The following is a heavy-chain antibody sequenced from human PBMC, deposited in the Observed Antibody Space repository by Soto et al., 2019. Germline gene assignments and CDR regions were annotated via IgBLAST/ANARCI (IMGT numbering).Heavy chain of an antibody. CDR3: ARSTGYCSSTSCPYGMDV. J-gene: IGHJ6*02. V-gene: IGHV1-69*01. D-gene: IGHD2-2*01. Sequence: GASVKVYCKASGGTFSSYAISWVRQAPGQGLEWMGGIIPIFGTANYAQKFQGRVTITADESTSTAYMELSSLRSEDTAVYYCARSTGYCSSTSCPYGMDVWGQGTTVTVSS. CDR1: GGTFSSYA. CDR2: IIPIFGTA.